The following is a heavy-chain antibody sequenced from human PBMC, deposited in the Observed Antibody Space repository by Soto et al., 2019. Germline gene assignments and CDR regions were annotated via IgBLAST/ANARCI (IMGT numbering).Heavy chain of an antibody. CDR1: GFTFSSYS. CDR2: ISSSSSYI. V-gene: IGHV3-21*01. D-gene: IGHD3-22*01. CDR3: ARDTSLYDSSGYYYDY. Sequence: GGSLRLSCAASGFTFSSYSMNWVRQAPGKGLEWVSSISSSSSYIYYADSVKGRFTISRDNAKNSLYLQMNSLRAEDTAVYYCARDTSLYDSSGYYYDYWGQGTLVTVAS. J-gene: IGHJ4*02.